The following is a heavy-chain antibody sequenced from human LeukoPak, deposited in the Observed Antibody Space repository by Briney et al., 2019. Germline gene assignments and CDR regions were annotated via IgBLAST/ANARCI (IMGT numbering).Heavy chain of an antibody. CDR2: ISSSDNTI. D-gene: IGHD5-12*01. CDR1: GFTFSRYS. J-gene: IGHJ4*02. V-gene: IGHV3-48*04. Sequence: GGSLRLSCAASGFTFSRYSMNWVRQAPGKGLEWLSYISSSDNTIYYADSVKGRFTISRDNAKNSLYLQMNSLRAEDTAVYYCARASGGYVNDYWGQGTLVTVSS. CDR3: ARASGGYVNDY.